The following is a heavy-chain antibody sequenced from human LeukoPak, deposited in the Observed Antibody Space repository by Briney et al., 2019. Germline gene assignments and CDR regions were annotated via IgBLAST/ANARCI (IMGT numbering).Heavy chain of an antibody. CDR1: GFTFSSYA. V-gene: IGHV3-64D*09. CDR2: ISSNGGST. CDR3: VKDSGAFDI. Sequence: PGGSLRLSCSASGFTFSSYAMHWVRQAPGKGLEYVSDISSNGGSTDYADSVKGRFTVSRDNSKNTLYLQMSSLRAEDTAVYYCVKDSGAFDIWGQGTMVTVSS. J-gene: IGHJ3*02. D-gene: IGHD3-10*01.